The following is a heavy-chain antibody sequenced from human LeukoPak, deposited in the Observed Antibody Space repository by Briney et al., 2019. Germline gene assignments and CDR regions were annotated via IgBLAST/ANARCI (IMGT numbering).Heavy chain of an antibody. CDR1: GFTFSDHY. V-gene: IGHV3-72*01. D-gene: IGHD1-26*01. J-gene: IGHJ4*02. CDR3: TRALLSGSYFFY. CDR2: SRNKANSYTT. Sequence: QPGGSLRLSCAASGFTFSDHYMDWVRQTPGKGLEWVGRSRNKANSYTTEYAASVKGRFVISRDDSKNSLFLQMNSLKTDDTAVYFCTRALLSGSYFFYWGQGALVTVSS.